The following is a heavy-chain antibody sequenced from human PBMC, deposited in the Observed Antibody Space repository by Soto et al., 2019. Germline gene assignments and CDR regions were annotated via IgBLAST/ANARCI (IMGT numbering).Heavy chain of an antibody. CDR3: ARRSALITIFGVVIPPGNWFDP. D-gene: IGHD3-3*01. Sequence: SETLSLTCAVYGGSFSGYYWSWIRQPPGKGLEWIGEINHSGSTNYNPSLKSRVTISVDTSKNQFSLKLSSVTAADTAVYYCARRSALITIFGVVIPPGNWFDPWGQGTLVTVSS. V-gene: IGHV4-34*01. CDR1: GGSFSGYY. CDR2: INHSGST. J-gene: IGHJ5*02.